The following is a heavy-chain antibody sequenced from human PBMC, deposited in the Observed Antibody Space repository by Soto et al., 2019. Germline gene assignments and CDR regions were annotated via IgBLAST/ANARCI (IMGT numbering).Heavy chain of an antibody. V-gene: IGHV4-31*03. Sequence: QVQLQESGPGLVQPSETLSLTCSVSRAFINSGGFYYSWIRQPPGKGLEWLGYIFHSGSTLYTPSLRGRLTLSADTSRNQFSLHLTSVTAADTAVYYCVRGGIAGHWFDPWGQGILVTVSS. CDR2: IFHSGST. CDR3: VRGGIAGHWFDP. D-gene: IGHD2-21*01. CDR1: RAFINSGGFY. J-gene: IGHJ5*02.